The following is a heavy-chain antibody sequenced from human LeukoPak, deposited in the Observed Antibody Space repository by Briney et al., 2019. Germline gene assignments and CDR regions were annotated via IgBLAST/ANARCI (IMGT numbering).Heavy chain of an antibody. D-gene: IGHD3-3*01. V-gene: IGHV3-7*01. CDR1: GFTFSSYW. CDR2: IKQYGSEK. Sequence: PGGSLRLSCAASGFTFSSYWMSWVRQAPGKGLEWVANIKQYGSEKYYVDSVKGRFTISRDNAKNSLYLQMNSLRAEDTAVYYCARTYYDFWSGYYNDYWGQGTLVTVSS. CDR3: ARTYYDFWSGYYNDY. J-gene: IGHJ4*02.